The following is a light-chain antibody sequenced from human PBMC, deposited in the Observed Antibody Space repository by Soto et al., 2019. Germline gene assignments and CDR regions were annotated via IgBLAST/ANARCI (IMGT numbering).Light chain of an antibody. CDR3: QQCGSLPGT. V-gene: IGKV3-20*01. CDR2: ATS. Sequence: ETVLTQSPGTLSLSPGERATLSCRASQTVNGNSLGWYQQKPGQAPRLLIYATSSRATGIPDRFSGSGSGTDFTLTISRLEPEDFAVYYCQQCGSLPGTFGQGTRVDIK. CDR1: QTVNGNS. J-gene: IGKJ1*01.